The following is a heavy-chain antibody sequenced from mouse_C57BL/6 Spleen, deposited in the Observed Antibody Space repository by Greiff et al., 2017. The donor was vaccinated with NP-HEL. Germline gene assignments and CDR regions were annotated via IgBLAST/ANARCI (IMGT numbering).Heavy chain of an antibody. CDR3: ATSYYGSRWYFDV. Sequence: QVQLQQSGPGLVQPSQSLSITCTVSGFSLTSYGVHWVRQSPGKGLEWLGVIWSGGSTDYNAAFISRLSISKDNSKSQVFFKMNSLQADDTAIYYCATSYYGSRWYFDVWGTGTAVTVSS. V-gene: IGHV2-2*01. CDR2: IWSGGST. CDR1: GFSLTSYG. J-gene: IGHJ1*03. D-gene: IGHD1-1*01.